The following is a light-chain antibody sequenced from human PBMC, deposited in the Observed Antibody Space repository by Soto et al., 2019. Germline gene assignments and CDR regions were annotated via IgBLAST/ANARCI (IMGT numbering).Light chain of an antibody. CDR2: GAS. Sequence: EVVMTQSPATLSVSPGEGATLSCRASQSVSNHLAWYQQRPGQAPRLLIHGASTRATGIPARFSGSGSGTEFTLTISSLQSEDFALYYCQHYYDWPRTFGQGTKVEIK. V-gene: IGKV3-15*01. CDR1: QSVSNH. CDR3: QHYYDWPRT. J-gene: IGKJ1*01.